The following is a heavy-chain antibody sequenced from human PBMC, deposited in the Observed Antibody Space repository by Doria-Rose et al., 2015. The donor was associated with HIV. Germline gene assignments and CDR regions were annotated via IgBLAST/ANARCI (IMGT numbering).Heavy chain of an antibody. CDR3: ARGLLRGGWNDVDSYYGMDV. V-gene: IGHV4-34*01. CDR1: GGSFSGYY. J-gene: IGHJ6*02. D-gene: IGHD1-1*01. CDR2: INHSGST. Sequence: QVQLQESGAGLVKPSETLSLACAVFGGSFSGYYWSWIRQPPGKGLEWIGEINHSGSTNYRTSLNIQLTISLDTSRNLCSLERSSVTAEDTAVYYCARGLLRGGWNDVDSYYGMDVWGQGTTVTVSS.